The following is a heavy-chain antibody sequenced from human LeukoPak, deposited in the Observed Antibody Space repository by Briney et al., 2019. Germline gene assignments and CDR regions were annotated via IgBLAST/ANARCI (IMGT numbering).Heavy chain of an antibody. J-gene: IGHJ4*02. Sequence: SETLSLTCTVSGGSISSYYWSWIRQPAGKGLEWIGRIYTSGSTNYNPSLKSRVTMSVDTSKNQFSLKLSSVTAADTAVYYCAGAVDATYYYGSGSYYYFDYWGQGTLVTVSS. V-gene: IGHV4-4*07. CDR3: AGAVDATYYYGSGSYYYFDY. CDR2: IYTSGST. D-gene: IGHD3-10*01. CDR1: GGSISSYY.